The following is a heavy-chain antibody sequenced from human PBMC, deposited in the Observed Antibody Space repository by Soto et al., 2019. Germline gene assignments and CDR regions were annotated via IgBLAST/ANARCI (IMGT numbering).Heavy chain of an antibody. CDR3: AVGDSSSWYYFDY. CDR1: GVSISSGGYY. D-gene: IGHD6-13*01. Sequence: SETLSLTCTVSGVSISSGGYYWSWIRQHPGKGLEWIGYIYYSGSTYYNPSLKSRVTISVDTSKNQFSLKLSSVTAADTAVYYCAVGDSSSWYYFDYWGQGTLVTVSS. J-gene: IGHJ4*02. CDR2: IYYSGST. V-gene: IGHV4-31*03.